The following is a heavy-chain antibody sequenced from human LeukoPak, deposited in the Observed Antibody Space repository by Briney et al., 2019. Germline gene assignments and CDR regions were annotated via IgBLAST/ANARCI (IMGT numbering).Heavy chain of an antibody. CDR3: ARVFDI. Sequence: GGSLRLSCAASGFTFSTYAMNWVRQAPGKGLEWVSYISSSSRTIYYADSVKGRFTVSRDNAKNSLYLQMNSLRDEDTAAYYCARVFDIWGRGTMVTVSS. J-gene: IGHJ3*02. CDR2: ISSSSRTI. CDR1: GFTFSTYA. V-gene: IGHV3-48*02.